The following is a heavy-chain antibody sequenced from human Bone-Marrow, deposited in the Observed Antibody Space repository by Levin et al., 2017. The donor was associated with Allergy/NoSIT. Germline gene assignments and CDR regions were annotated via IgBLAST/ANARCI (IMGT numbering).Heavy chain of an antibody. V-gene: IGHV3-23*01. Sequence: GGSLRLSCAASGFTFSNHAMSWVRQAPGKGLEWVSVISANGGITYYADSVKGRFTISRDNSKNTLYVQMNSLRAEETAVYYCAKGGRSEAFDIWGQGTMVTVSS. J-gene: IGHJ3*02. CDR3: AKGGRSEAFDI. CDR2: ISANGGIT. CDR1: GFTFSNHA. D-gene: IGHD1-26*01.